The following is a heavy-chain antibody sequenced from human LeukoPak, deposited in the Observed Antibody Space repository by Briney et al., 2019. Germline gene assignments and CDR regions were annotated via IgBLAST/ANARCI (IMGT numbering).Heavy chain of an antibody. CDR1: GYTFTRNG. Sequence: ASVTVSCTASGYTFTRNGISWVRQAPGQGLEWMGWIRVDNGDTDNAQKFQGRVTITTATSSTTIYMELRSLISDDTAVYYCAGVNLYYNYMDVWGKGTTVTVSS. J-gene: IGHJ6*03. CDR3: AGVNLYYNYMDV. V-gene: IGHV1-18*01. CDR2: IRVDNGDT. D-gene: IGHD1-14*01.